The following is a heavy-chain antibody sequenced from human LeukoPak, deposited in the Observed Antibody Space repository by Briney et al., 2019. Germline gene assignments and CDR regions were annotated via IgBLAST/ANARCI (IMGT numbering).Heavy chain of an antibody. CDR2: IYTSGTT. CDR1: GGSISSGNYY. CDR3: ARGRFGDSFDY. V-gene: IGHV4-61*02. Sequence: PSETLSLTCTVSGGSISSGNYYWSWIRQPAGKGLEWIGRIYTSGTTNYNPSLKSRVTISVDTSKNQFSLNLSSVTAADTAVYYCARGRFGDSFDYWGQGTLVTVSS. J-gene: IGHJ4*02. D-gene: IGHD3-16*01.